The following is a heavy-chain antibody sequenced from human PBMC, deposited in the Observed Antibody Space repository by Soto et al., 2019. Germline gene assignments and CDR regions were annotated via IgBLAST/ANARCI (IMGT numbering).Heavy chain of an antibody. CDR2: IDPSDSQT. CDR3: ARQIYDSDTGPNFQYYFDP. J-gene: IGHJ4*02. V-gene: IGHV5-10-1*01. D-gene: IGHD3-22*01. CDR1: GCRFAGYW. Sequence: PGESLKISCKGSGCRFAGYWITEVGQKPGKGLEWMGRIDPSDSQTYYSPSFRGHVTISVTKSITTVFLQWSSLRASDTAMYYCARQIYDSDTGPNFQYYFDPWGQGTPVTVTS.